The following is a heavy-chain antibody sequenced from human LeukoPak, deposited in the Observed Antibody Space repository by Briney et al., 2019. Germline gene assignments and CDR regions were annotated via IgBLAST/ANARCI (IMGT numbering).Heavy chain of an antibody. D-gene: IGHD6-19*01. V-gene: IGHV3-30*19. Sequence: PGGSLRLSCAASGFTFSSYGMHWVRQAPGKGLEWVAVIWYDGSNKYYADSVKGRFTISRDNSKNTLYLQMNSLRAEDTAVYYCASPYSSGWYEAYYFDYWGQGTLVTVSS. J-gene: IGHJ4*02. CDR1: GFTFSSYG. CDR2: IWYDGSNK. CDR3: ASPYSSGWYEAYYFDY.